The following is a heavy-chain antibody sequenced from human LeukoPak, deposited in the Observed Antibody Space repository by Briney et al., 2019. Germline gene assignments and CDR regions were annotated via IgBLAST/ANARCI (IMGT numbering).Heavy chain of an antibody. J-gene: IGHJ5*02. CDR1: GGSISSGGYY. V-gene: IGHV4-31*03. CDR2: IYYSGST. Sequence: PSQTLSLTCTVSGGSISSGGYYWGWIRQHPGKGLEWIGYIYYSGSTYYKPSLKSRVTISVDTSKNQFSLKLSSVTAADTAVYYCARTYMTSARFDPWGQGTLVTVSS. CDR3: ARTYMTSARFDP. D-gene: IGHD2-21*02.